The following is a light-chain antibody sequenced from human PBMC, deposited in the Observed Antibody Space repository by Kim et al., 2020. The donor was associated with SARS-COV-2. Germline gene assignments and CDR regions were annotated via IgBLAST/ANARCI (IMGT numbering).Light chain of an antibody. J-gene: IGKJ3*01. CDR3: QQYDNVTFT. CDR2: DAS. V-gene: IGKV1-33*01. Sequence: ASGGDRVTITCQASQDISAYLKWDQQKPGKAPKRLIYDASNLEKGVPSRFSGSGSGRHFTFTISSLQPEDVATYFCQQYDNVTFTFGPGTKVDIK. CDR1: QDISAY.